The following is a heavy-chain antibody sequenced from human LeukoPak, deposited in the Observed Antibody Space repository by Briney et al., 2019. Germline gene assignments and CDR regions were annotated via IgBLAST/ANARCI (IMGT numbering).Heavy chain of an antibody. J-gene: IGHJ6*02. V-gene: IGHV3-7*01. D-gene: IGHD5-18*01. CDR3: ARGGFSYGSGVYYYYGTDV. CDR2: IKQDGSEK. Sequence: PGGSLRLSCAASGFTLSSYWMSWVRQAPGKGLEWVANIKQDGSEKYYVDSVKGRFTISRDNAKNSLYLQMNSLRAEDTAVYYCARGGFSYGSGVYYYYGTDVWGQGTTVTVSS. CDR1: GFTLSSYW.